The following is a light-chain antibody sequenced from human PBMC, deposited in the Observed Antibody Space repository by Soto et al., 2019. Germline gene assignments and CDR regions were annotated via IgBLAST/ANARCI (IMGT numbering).Light chain of an antibody. Sequence: QSALTQPASVSGSPGQSITISCTGTSSDVGGYNYVSWYQQHPGKAPKLMIYEVSNRPSGVSNRFSGSKSGNTASLTISGRQAEDEADYYGSSYTSSSTDVVFGGGTKLTVL. V-gene: IGLV2-14*01. CDR2: EVS. CDR3: SSYTSSSTDVV. CDR1: SSDVGGYNY. J-gene: IGLJ2*01.